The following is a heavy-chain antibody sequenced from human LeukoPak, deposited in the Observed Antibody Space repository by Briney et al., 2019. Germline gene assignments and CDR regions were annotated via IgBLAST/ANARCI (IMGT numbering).Heavy chain of an antibody. Sequence: SETLSLTCTVSGGSISSYYWSWIRQPPGKGLEWIGYIYYSGSTNYNPSLKSRVTISVDTSKNQFSLKLSSVTAADTAVYYCARETNLSGAFDIWGQGTMVTVSS. CDR2: IYYSGST. CDR1: GGSISSYY. CDR3: ARETNLSGAFDI. J-gene: IGHJ3*02. D-gene: IGHD1-26*01. V-gene: IGHV4-59*01.